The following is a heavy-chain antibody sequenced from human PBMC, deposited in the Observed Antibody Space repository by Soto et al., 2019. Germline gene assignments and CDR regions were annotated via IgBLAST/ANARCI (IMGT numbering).Heavy chain of an antibody. V-gene: IGHV3-23*01. CDR1: GLTFRTHA. Sequence: GGSLRLSSAATGLTFRTHALSRVRQAPGKGLEWVAALSGSGGSTYYADSVKGRFTISRDNSNNTLYLQMSSLGVEDTALYFCAKEASDFYPRSAFDYWGQGALVTVSS. CDR3: AKEASDFYPRSAFDY. J-gene: IGHJ4*02. CDR2: LSGSGGST. D-gene: IGHD3-3*01.